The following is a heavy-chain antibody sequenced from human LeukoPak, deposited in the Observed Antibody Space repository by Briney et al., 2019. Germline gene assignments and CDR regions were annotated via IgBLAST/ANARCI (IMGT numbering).Heavy chain of an antibody. CDR3: AGTYSSGWDYFDF. Sequence: GESLRLSCAASGFIFSSYEMNWVRQAPGKGLEWVSHISSSGSTIDYADSVKGRFIISRDNAKNSLYLQMNSLRAEDTGVYYCAGTYSSGWDYFDFWGQGTLVTASS. J-gene: IGHJ4*02. CDR1: GFIFSSYE. V-gene: IGHV3-48*03. CDR2: ISSSGSTI. D-gene: IGHD6-19*01.